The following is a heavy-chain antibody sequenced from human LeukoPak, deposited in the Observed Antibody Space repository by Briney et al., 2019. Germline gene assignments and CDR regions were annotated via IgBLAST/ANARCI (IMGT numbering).Heavy chain of an antibody. CDR2: IIPIFGTA. V-gene: IGHV1-69*13. CDR3: TRESGSYHGNDY. Sequence: SVTVSCKASGGTFSSYAISWVRQAPGQGLEWMGGIIPIFGTANYAQKFQGRVTITADESTSTAYMELSSLRSEDTAVYYCTRESGSYHGNDYWGQGTLVTVSS. CDR1: GGTFSSYA. J-gene: IGHJ4*02. D-gene: IGHD1-26*01.